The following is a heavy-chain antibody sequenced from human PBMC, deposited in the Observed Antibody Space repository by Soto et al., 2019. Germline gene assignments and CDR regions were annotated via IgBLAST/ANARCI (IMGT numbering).Heavy chain of an antibody. V-gene: IGHV4-39*01. D-gene: IGHD6-13*01. CDR1: GGAINSTVYY. CDR3: ARHGAYSTSVYYYYGMDV. Sequence: PSETLSLTCTVSGGAINSTVYYWGWIRQPPRKGLEWIGSSNYGGPTYYSPSLQSRVTISLDTAKNHFSLNLRSVTAADTAVYYCARHGAYSTSVYYYYGMDVWGQGTTVTVSS. J-gene: IGHJ6*02. CDR2: SNYGGPT.